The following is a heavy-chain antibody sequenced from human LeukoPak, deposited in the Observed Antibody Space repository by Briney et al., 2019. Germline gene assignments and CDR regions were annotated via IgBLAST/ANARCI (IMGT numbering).Heavy chain of an antibody. Sequence: SETLSLTCTFSSDSSTLYYWSWIRQPPGKGLEWIGFIYSSGTTNYNPSLKSRVTISADTDKHQFSLNLRSVTAADTAVYYCARGPSYKQQVTWFFDLWGRGTLVTVSS. CDR1: SDSSTLYY. CDR2: IYSSGTT. CDR3: ARGPSYKQQVTWFFDL. J-gene: IGHJ2*01. V-gene: IGHV4-59*01. D-gene: IGHD2-21*02.